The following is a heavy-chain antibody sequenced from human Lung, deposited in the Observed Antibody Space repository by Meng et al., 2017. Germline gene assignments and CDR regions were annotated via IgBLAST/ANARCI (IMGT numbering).Heavy chain of an antibody. D-gene: IGHD4-17*01. Sequence: SETLSLTCTVSGGSISSYYWSWIRQPPGKGLEWIGYIYYSGSTNYNPSLKSRVTISVDTSKNQFSLKLSSVTAADTAVYYCASLPPYGDYWFDPWGQGTLVTFAS. CDR3: ASLPPYGDYWFDP. J-gene: IGHJ5*02. CDR1: GGSISSYY. V-gene: IGHV4-59*01. CDR2: IYYSGST.